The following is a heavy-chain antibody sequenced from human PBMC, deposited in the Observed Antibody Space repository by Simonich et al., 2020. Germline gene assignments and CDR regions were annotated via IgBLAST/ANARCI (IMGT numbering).Heavy chain of an antibody. D-gene: IGHD5-12*01. Sequence: QVQLQESGPGLVKPSETLSLTCTVSGGSISSYYWSWIRQPPGKGLEWIGYIYNSGRNKYNPSLKSRVTISVDTSKNQFCLKLSSVTAADTAVYYCARHDRWLQFYFDYWGQGTLVTVSS. V-gene: IGHV4-59*08. J-gene: IGHJ4*02. CDR1: GGSISSYY. CDR2: IYNSGRN. CDR3: ARHDRWLQFYFDY.